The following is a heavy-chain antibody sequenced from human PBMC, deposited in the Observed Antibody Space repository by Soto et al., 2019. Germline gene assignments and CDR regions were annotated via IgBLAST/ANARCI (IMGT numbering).Heavy chain of an antibody. CDR2: IYPGDSDT. CDR1: GHSFTSYW. V-gene: IGHV5-51*01. D-gene: IGHD6-6*01. CDR3: ATQSIAAIYYYMDV. Sequence: GESLKMSCKGSGHSFTSYWISWVRQMPGKGLEWMGIIYPGDSDTRYSPSFQGQVTISADKSISTAYLQWSSLKASDTAMYYCATQSIAAIYYYMDVWGKGTTVTVSS. J-gene: IGHJ6*03.